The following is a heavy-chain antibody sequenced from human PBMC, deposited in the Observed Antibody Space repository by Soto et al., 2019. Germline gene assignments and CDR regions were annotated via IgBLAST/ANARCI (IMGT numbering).Heavy chain of an antibody. J-gene: IGHJ4*02. CDR3: AGGGIGYCSGGRCYYDF. Sequence: QVQLVQSGSELKNPGASVKVSCKASGYTFTTYSIHWLRQAPGQGLEWMGWINTNTGNPTYAKGFTGRLAFSLDTSVSTAHLQISSLKTEDTGVYYCAGGGIGYCSGGRCYYDFWGQGTLVTVSS. D-gene: IGHD2-15*01. CDR1: GYTFTTYS. CDR2: INTNTGNP. V-gene: IGHV7-4-1*01.